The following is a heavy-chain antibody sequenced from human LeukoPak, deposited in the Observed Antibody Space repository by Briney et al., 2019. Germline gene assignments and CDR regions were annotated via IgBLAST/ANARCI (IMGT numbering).Heavy chain of an antibody. CDR1: GDSIRSYY. CDR2: IHNNGDI. CDR3: GRWGYFDSGNYFVVDY. V-gene: IGHV4-59*01. D-gene: IGHD3-22*01. J-gene: IGHJ4*02. Sequence: SETLCLTCIVSGDSIRSYYWNWIRQAPGKALEWIGHIHNNGDIAYNFSLKSRVTISLATSKNQFSLKLSSVTAADTAVYYCGRWGYFDSGNYFVVDYWGQGTVVTVSS.